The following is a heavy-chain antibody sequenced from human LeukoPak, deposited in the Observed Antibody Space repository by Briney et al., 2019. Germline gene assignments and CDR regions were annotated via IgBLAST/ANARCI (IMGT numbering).Heavy chain of an antibody. CDR1: GYTFTSYG. V-gene: IGHV1-18*01. Sequence: GASVKVSCKASGYTFTSYGISWVRQAPGQGLEWMGWISAYNGNTNYAQKLQGRVTMTTDTSTSTAYMELRSLRSDDTALYYCARVIRGLIMSHNYYYYYMDVWGKGTTVTISS. D-gene: IGHD3-10*01. J-gene: IGHJ6*03. CDR2: ISAYNGNT. CDR3: ARVIRGLIMSHNYYYYYMDV.